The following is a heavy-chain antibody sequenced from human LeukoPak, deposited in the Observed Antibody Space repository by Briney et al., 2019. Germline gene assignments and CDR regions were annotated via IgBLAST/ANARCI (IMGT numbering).Heavy chain of an antibody. Sequence: GGSLRLSCAASGFTFSSCGMHWVRQATGKGLEWVAFIRYDGSNKYYADSVKGRFTISRDNSKNTLYLQMNSLRAEDTAVYYCAKAYTDHLADWGQGTLVTVSS. D-gene: IGHD4-11*01. V-gene: IGHV3-30*02. CDR2: IRYDGSNK. CDR1: GFTFSSCG. J-gene: IGHJ4*02. CDR3: AKAYTDHLAD.